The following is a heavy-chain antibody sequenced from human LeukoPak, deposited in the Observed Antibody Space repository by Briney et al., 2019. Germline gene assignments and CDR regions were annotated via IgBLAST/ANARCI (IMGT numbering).Heavy chain of an antibody. V-gene: IGHV1-2*02. CDR2: INPNSGGT. D-gene: IGHD3-22*01. CDR3: ARLKYYYDSSGYRAEYFQH. J-gene: IGHJ1*01. Sequence: ASVKVSCKASGYTFTGYYMHWVRQAPGQGLEWMGWINPNSGGTKYAQKFQGRVTMTRDTSISTAYMELSRLRSDDTAVYYCARLKYYYDSSGYRAEYFQHWGQGTLVTVSS. CDR1: GYTFTGYY.